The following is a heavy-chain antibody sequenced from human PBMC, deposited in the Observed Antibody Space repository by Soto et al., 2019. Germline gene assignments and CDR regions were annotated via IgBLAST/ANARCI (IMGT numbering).Heavy chain of an antibody. D-gene: IGHD1-1*01. J-gene: IGHJ5*02. CDR3: VRDGTNTLLHCFDT. CDR2: IYATGTT. CDR1: GASISGFY. V-gene: IGHV4-4*07. Sequence: SETLSLPCTISGASISGFYWSWIRQSAGKGLEWIGRIYATGTTDYNPSLKSRVMMSVDTSKKQFSLKLRPVTAADTAVYYRVRDGTNTLLHCFDTWGQGISATVSS.